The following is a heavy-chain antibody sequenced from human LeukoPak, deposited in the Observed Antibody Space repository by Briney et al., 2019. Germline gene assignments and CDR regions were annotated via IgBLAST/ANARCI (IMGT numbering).Heavy chain of an antibody. Sequence: GASVKVSCKASGFTFNRYGISWVRQAPGQGLEWMGWVSAYNGDTNYAQKFQGRVTMTTDTSTSTAYMELRSLISDDTAVYYCARDPSNTSGRYAYFDYWGQGTLLTVSS. V-gene: IGHV1-18*01. CDR1: GFTFNRYG. J-gene: IGHJ4*02. CDR3: ARDPSNTSGRYAYFDY. CDR2: VSAYNGDT. D-gene: IGHD6-19*01.